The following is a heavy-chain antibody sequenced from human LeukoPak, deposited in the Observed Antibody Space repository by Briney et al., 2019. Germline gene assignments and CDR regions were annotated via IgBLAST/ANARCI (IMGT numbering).Heavy chain of an antibody. CDR2: ISGSGGST. V-gene: IGHV3-23*01. CDR1: GFTFSSYA. CDR3: AKDKYDILTGYYQYYFDY. J-gene: IGHJ4*02. Sequence: GGSLRLSCAASGFTFSSYAMSWVRQAPGKGLEWVSAISGSGGSTYYADSVKGRFTISRDNSKNTLYLQMNSLRAEDTAVYYCAKDKYDILTGYYQYYFDYWGQGTRVTVSS. D-gene: IGHD3-9*01.